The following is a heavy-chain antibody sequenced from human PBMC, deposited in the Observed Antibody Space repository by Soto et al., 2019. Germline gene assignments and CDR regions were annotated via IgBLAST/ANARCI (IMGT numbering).Heavy chain of an antibody. Sequence: EVQLVESGGGLVQPGGSLRLSCAASGFTVSSNYMSWVRQAPGKGLEWVSVIYSGGSTYYADSVKGRFTISRHNAKNTLYLLMNSLRAEDTAVYYCARVIHRGAFDYWGQGALVTVSS. D-gene: IGHD3-16*01. CDR3: ARVIHRGAFDY. J-gene: IGHJ4*02. CDR1: GFTVSSNY. CDR2: IYSGGST. V-gene: IGHV3-53*04.